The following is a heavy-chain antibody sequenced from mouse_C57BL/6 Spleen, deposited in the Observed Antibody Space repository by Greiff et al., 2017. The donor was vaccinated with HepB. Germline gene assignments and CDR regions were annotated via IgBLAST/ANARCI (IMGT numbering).Heavy chain of an antibody. J-gene: IGHJ2*01. CDR1: GYAFSSYW. CDR2: IYPGDGDT. Sequence: QVHVKQSGAELVKPGASVKISCKASGYAFSSYWMNWVKQRPGKGLEWIGQIYPGDGDTNYNGKFKGKATLTADKSSSTAYMQLSSLTSEDSAVYFCARDILGRRYYFDYWGQGTTLTVSS. D-gene: IGHD4-1*01. V-gene: IGHV1-80*01. CDR3: ARDILGRRYYFDY.